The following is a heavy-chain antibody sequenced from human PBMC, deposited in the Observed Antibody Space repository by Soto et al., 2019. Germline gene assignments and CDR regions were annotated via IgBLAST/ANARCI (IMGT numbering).Heavy chain of an antibody. CDR2: ISYDGRNK. CDR1: GFSFSTYA. D-gene: IGHD3-3*01. Sequence: QVQLVQSGGGVVQFGGSLRLSCAASGFSFSTYAMHWVRQPPGKGLEWVALISYDGRNKDYTDSVKGRFTISRDNSKNTLYLQMNILRAEDTAVYYCASDHYDFWSGSYLTQYYFDFWGQGTLVTVSS. J-gene: IGHJ4*02. CDR3: ASDHYDFWSGSYLTQYYFDF. V-gene: IGHV3-30-3*01.